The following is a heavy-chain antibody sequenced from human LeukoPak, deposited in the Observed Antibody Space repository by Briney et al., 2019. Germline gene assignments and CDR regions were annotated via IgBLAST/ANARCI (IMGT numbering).Heavy chain of an antibody. D-gene: IGHD3-10*01. J-gene: IGHJ4*02. CDR1: GFTFSNYA. CDR2: ISYGGSNK. CDR3: ARNYYGSGSYYVE. V-gene: IGHV3-30*04. Sequence: PGGSLRLSCVASGFTFSNYAMHWVRQAPGKGLEWVAVISYGGSNKYYADSVNGRFIISRDNSKNTLYLQMISLSAEDTAVYYCARNYYGSGSYYVEWGQGTLVTVSS.